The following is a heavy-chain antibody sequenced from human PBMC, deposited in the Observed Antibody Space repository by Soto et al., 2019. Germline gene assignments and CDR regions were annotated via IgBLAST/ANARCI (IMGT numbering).Heavy chain of an antibody. V-gene: IGHV3-21*01. J-gene: IGHJ4*02. Sequence: GGSLRLSCAASGFTFSSYSMNWVRQAPGKGLEWVSSISSSGAYIYYADSVKGRFTISRDNAKNSLYLQMNSLRAEDTAVYYCARVHYYDGSGSLSYWGKGTLVTVSS. CDR2: ISSSGAYI. D-gene: IGHD3-22*01. CDR3: ARVHYYDGSGSLSY. CDR1: GFTFSSYS.